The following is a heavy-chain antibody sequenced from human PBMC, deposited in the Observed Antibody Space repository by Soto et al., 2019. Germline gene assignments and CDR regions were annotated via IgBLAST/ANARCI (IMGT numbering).Heavy chain of an antibody. V-gene: IGHV4-39*01. J-gene: IGHJ3*02. CDR1: GGSISSSSYY. D-gene: IGHD6-19*01. CDR2: IYYSGST. Sequence: PSETLSLTCTVSGGSISSSSYYWGWIRQPPGKGLEWIGSIYYSGSTYYNPSLKSRVTIYADTSKNQFSLKLSSVIAADTAVFFCARHILSVGGWYVIGAFDIWGQGTMVTVSS. CDR3: ARHILSVGGWYVIGAFDI.